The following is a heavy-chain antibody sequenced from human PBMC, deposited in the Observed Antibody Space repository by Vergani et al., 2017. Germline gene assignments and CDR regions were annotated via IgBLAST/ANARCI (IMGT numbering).Heavy chain of an antibody. CDR1: GFTFTAHG. D-gene: IGHD6-6*01. CDR2: ISGSGGST. J-gene: IGHJ4*02. Sequence: EVQLLESGGGSAQPGESLRLSCVASGFTFTAHGLNWVRQAPGKGLEWVSAISGSGGSTYYADSVKGRFTISRDNSKNTLYLQMNSLRAEDTAVYYCATYEYSSFFDYWGQGTLVTVSS. CDR3: ATYEYSSFFDY. V-gene: IGHV3-23*01.